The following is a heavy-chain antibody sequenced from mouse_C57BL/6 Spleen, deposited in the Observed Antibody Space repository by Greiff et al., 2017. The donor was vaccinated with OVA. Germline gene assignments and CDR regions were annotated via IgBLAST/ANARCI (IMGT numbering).Heavy chain of an antibody. CDR3: ARDSSGCVGY. CDR1: GYTFTSSW. D-gene: IGHD3-2*02. J-gene: IGHJ2*01. CDR2: INPSSGYT. V-gene: IGHV1-7*01. Sequence: QVQLQQSGAELAKPGASVKLSCKASGYTFTSSWMHWVKQRPGQGLEWIGYINPSSGYTKYNQKFKDKATLTADKSSSTASMQLSSLKYEDSAVYYCARDSSGCVGYWGQGTTLTVSS.